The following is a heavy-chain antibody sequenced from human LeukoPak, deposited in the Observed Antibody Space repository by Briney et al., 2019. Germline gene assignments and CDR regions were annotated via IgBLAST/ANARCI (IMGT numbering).Heavy chain of an antibody. V-gene: IGHV3-15*01. D-gene: IGHD3-10*01. Sequence: GGSLRLSCAASGFTFSTYGMHWVRQAPGKGLEWIGHIKSNTAGGTTDYAAPVKGRFTISRDDSKNTLFLQMNSLKTEDTAVYYCSTEYYGSANFNYWGQGTLVTVSS. CDR2: IKSNTAGGTT. CDR1: GFTFSTYG. CDR3: STEYYGSANFNY. J-gene: IGHJ4*02.